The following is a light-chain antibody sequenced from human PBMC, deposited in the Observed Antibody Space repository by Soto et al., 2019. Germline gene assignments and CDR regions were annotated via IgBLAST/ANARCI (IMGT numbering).Light chain of an antibody. CDR2: ESS. Sequence: EIVLTQSLAALSLSPGERATLSCRASQNVANYLDWYQQKPGQAPRLLIYESSNRATGIAARFSGSGSGTEFTLTISSLQSEDFAVYYCQQYNNWPPITFGQGTRLEI. V-gene: IGKV3D-15*01. CDR3: QQYNNWPPIT. J-gene: IGKJ5*01. CDR1: QNVANY.